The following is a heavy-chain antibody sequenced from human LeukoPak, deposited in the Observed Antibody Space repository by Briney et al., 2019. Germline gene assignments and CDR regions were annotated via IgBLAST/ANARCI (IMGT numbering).Heavy chain of an antibody. J-gene: IGHJ4*02. CDR1: GFTFSSYA. Sequence: GGSLRLSCAASGFTFSSYAMHWVRQAPGKGLEWVAVISYDGSNKYYADSVKGRFTISRDNSKNTLYLQMNSLRAEDTAVYYCARGESITIFGVVIIPPRDYYFDYWGQGTLVTVSS. V-gene: IGHV3-30-3*01. D-gene: IGHD3-3*01. CDR3: ARGESITIFGVVIIPPRDYYFDY. CDR2: ISYDGSNK.